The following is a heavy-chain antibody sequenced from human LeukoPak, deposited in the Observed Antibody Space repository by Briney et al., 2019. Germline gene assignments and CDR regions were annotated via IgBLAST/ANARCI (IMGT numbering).Heavy chain of an antibody. D-gene: IGHD2-2*01. V-gene: IGHV3-33*01. CDR2: IWYDGSNK. CDR1: GFTFSSYG. J-gene: IGHJ4*02. Sequence: GGSLRLSCAASGFTFSSYGMHWVRQAPGKGLEWVAVIWYDGSNKYYADSVKGRFTISRDNSKNTLYLQMNSLRAEDTAVYYCARAGRSACTSCYPNFDYWGQGTLVTVSS. CDR3: ARAGRSACTSCYPNFDY.